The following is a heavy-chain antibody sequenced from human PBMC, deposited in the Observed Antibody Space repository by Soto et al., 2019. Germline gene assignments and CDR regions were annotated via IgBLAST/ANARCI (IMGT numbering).Heavy chain of an antibody. D-gene: IGHD3-9*01. CDR3: ARDWLRYFDWSPGWFDP. Sequence: QVQLVESGGGVVQPGRSLRLSCAASGFTFSSYGMHWVRQAPGKGLEWVAVIWYDGSNKYYADSVKGRFTISRDNSKNTLDLQMNSLRAEDTAVYYCARDWLRYFDWSPGWFDPWGQGTLVTVSS. CDR2: IWYDGSNK. CDR1: GFTFSSYG. J-gene: IGHJ5*02. V-gene: IGHV3-33*01.